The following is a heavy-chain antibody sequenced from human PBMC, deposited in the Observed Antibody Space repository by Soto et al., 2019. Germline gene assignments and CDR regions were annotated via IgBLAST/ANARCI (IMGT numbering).Heavy chain of an antibody. CDR2: INGGNGHT. J-gene: IGHJ2*01. CDR1: GYTFINYC. Sequence: ASVKVPFKASGYTFINYCMHWVRQAPGKRLEWMGWINGGNGHTKYSHKFQGRVNITRDTSASPVYMELSSLRSEDTAVYYCARSGYSSGWYPWYFDFWG. CDR3: ARSGYSSGWYPWYFDF. D-gene: IGHD6-19*01. V-gene: IGHV1-3*01.